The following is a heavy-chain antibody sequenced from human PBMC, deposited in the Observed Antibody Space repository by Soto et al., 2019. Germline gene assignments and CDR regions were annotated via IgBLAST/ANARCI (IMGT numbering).Heavy chain of an antibody. CDR2: IYPGDSDT. J-gene: IGHJ3*02. CDR1: GYSFTSYW. CDR3: ARAEEYYYDSSGVDAFDI. V-gene: IGHV5-51*01. Sequence: GESLKISFKGSGYSFTSYWIGWVRQMPGKGLEWMGIIYPGDSDTRYSPSFQGQVTISADKSISTAYLQWSSLKASDTAMYYCARAEEYYYDSSGVDAFDIWGQGTMVTVSS. D-gene: IGHD3-22*01.